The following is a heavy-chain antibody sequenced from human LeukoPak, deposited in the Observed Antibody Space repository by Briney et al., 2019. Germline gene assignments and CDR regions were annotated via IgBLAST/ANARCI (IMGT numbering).Heavy chain of an antibody. V-gene: IGHV4-59*01. CDR1: GGSLSSYF. J-gene: IGHJ3*01. CDR3: ARGLDARSAFDV. Sequence: SEALSLTRTDSGGSLSSYFWSWIRQPPGKGLSWMGYIYYSGSTNYNPSLQSRVTISVDTYKNQFSLKLTSVTSADTAVYYCARGLDARSAFDVWGQGTMVTVSS. CDR2: IYYSGST. D-gene: IGHD3-16*01.